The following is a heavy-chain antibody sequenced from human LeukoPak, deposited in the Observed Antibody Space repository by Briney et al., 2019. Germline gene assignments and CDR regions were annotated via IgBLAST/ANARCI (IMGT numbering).Heavy chain of an antibody. CDR1: GGSISSHY. CDR3: ARGLMSGGSNWYDP. Sequence: PSETLSLTCIVSGGSISSHYWSWIRQPPGKGLEWIGYMYYSGSANYNPSLKSRVTISLDPSKSQFSLKLRSVTAADTAVYYCARGLMSGGSNWYDPWGQGTLVTVSS. J-gene: IGHJ5*02. V-gene: IGHV4-59*11. D-gene: IGHD6-19*01. CDR2: MYYSGSA.